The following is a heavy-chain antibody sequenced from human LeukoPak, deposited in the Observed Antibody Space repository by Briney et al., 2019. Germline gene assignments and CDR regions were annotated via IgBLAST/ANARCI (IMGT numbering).Heavy chain of an antibody. V-gene: IGHV4-34*01. CDR1: GGSFSGYY. CDR2: INHSGST. J-gene: IGHJ3*02. Sequence: TPSETLSLTCAVYGGSFSGYYWSWIRQPPGKGLEWIGEINHSGSTNYNPSLKSRVTISVDTSKNQFSLKLSSVTDADTAVYYCARLRTARPIYYDSSGRNAFDIWGQGTMVTVSS. CDR3: ARLRTARPIYYDSSGRNAFDI. D-gene: IGHD3-22*01.